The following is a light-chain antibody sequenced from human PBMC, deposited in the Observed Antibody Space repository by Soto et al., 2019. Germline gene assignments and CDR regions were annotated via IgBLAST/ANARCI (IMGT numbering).Light chain of an antibody. CDR1: SSDIGRYNY. CDR2: EVR. V-gene: IGLV2-14*01. J-gene: IGLJ3*02. Sequence: QSALTQPAAVSGPPGQSITISCTGTSSDIGRYNYVSWYQQHPGKAPKLVIYEVRNRPSGISNRFSASKSGNTASLTISGPQAEDEADYYCTSYTSNTTWVFGGGTKLTVL. CDR3: TSYTSNTTWV.